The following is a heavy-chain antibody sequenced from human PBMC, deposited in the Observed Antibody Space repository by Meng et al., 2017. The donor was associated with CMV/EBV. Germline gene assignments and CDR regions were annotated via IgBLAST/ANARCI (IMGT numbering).Heavy chain of an antibody. CDR2: IYYSGST. J-gene: IGHJ5*02. CDR3: AREGYDFWSGSPPRGWFDP. CDR1: GGSISSYY. V-gene: IGHV4-59*01. Sequence: GSLRLSCTVSGGSISSYYWSWIRQPPGKGLEWIGYIYYSGSTNYNPSLKSRVTMSVDTSKNQFSLKLSSVTAADTAVYYCAREGYDFWSGSPPRGWFDPWGQGTLVTVSS. D-gene: IGHD3-3*01.